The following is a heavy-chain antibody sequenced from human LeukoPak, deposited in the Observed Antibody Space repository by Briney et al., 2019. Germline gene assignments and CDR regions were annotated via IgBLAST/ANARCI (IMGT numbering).Heavy chain of an antibody. CDR2: INPSGGST. V-gene: IGHV1-46*01. J-gene: IGHJ6*02. D-gene: IGHD2-8*01. Sequence: ASAKVSCKASGYNFISYYMHWVRQALGQGLEWMGIINPSGGSTSYAQKFQDRVTMTRDTSTSTVYMELSSLKSEDTAVYYCAREDVVLVDAVRYYYYGMDVWGQGTTVTVSS. CDR1: GYNFISYY. CDR3: AREDVVLVDAVRYYYYGMDV.